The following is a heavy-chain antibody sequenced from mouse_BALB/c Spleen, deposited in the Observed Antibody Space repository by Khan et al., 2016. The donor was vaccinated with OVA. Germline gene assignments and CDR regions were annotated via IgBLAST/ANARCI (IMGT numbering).Heavy chain of an antibody. CDR3: ARKDYYDYDPFPY. CDR2: INYSGNT. D-gene: IGHD2-4*01. J-gene: IGHJ3*01. CDR1: GYSITSEYA. V-gene: IGHV3-2*02. Sequence: EVELVESGPGLVKPSQSLSLTCTVTGYSITSEYAWNWIRHFPGNKLEWMGYINYSGNTRYNPSLKSRISITRDTSKNQFFLQLNSVTTEDTAKYFCARKDYYDYDPFPYWGQGTLVTVSA.